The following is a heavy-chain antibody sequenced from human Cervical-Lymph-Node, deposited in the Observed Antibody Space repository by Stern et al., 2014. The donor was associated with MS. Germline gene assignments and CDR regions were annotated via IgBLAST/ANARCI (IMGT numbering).Heavy chain of an antibody. CDR1: GGTFTSYA. CDR2: IIPTFGTA. Sequence: VQLVESGAEVKKPGSSVKVSCKASGGTFTSYAISWVRQAPGQGLEWMGGIIPTFGTAHYAQKFQGRVTITADESTSTAYMDLRSLRSEDTAIYYCATVGDHYDSSGYYYGSWGRGTQVTVSS. J-gene: IGHJ4*02. CDR3: ATVGDHYDSSGYYYGS. V-gene: IGHV1-69*01. D-gene: IGHD3-22*01.